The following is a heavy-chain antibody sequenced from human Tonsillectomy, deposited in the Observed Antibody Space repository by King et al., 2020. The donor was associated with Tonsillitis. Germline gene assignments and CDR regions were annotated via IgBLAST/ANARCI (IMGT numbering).Heavy chain of an antibody. V-gene: IGHV4-31*03. J-gene: IGHJ6*02. CDR2: ISYRGNA. CDR1: GGSITSDHYY. D-gene: IGHD6-13*01. Sequence: QLQESGPGLVKPSQTLSLVCTVSGGSITSDHYYWSWDRQHPGKGLEWIGYISYRGNAYYNPSLKSRATISVDTSKNQFSLNLISVTTADTAVYYCAKNVIPSAAADDYYYGLDVWGQGTTVAVSS. CDR3: AKNVIPSAAADDYYYGLDV.